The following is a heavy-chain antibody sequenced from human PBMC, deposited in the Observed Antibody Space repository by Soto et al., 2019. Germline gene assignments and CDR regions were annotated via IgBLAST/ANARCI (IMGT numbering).Heavy chain of an antibody. CDR1: GFTFAGYST. D-gene: IGHD3-10*01. J-gene: IGHJ4*02. CDR3: AKDRGGSAGGREYFDY. V-gene: IGHV3-23*01. CDR2: ISGSGGST. Sequence: PGGSLRLSCAASGFTFAGYSTMSWVRQAPGKGLEWVSSISGSGGSTYYADSVKGRFTISRDNSKNTLYLQMNALSAEDTAFYYCAKDRGGSAGGREYFDYWGQGALVTVSS.